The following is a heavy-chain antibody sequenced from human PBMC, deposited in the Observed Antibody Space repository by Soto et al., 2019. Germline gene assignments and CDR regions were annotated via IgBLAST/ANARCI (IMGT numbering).Heavy chain of an antibody. CDR3: ARGGYCSGGSCYGRYYYYGMDV. Sequence: QVQLVQSGAEVKKPGASVKVSRKASGYTFTSYGISWVRQAPGQGLEWMGWISAYNGNTNYAQKLQGRVTMTTDTSTSTAYMELRSLRSDDTAVYYCARGGYCSGGSCYGRYYYYGMDVWGQGTTVTVSS. J-gene: IGHJ6*02. CDR1: GYTFTSYG. CDR2: ISAYNGNT. D-gene: IGHD2-15*01. V-gene: IGHV1-18*01.